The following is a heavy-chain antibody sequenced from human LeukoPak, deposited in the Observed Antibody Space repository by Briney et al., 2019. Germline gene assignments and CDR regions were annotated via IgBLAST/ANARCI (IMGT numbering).Heavy chain of an antibody. V-gene: IGHV3-23*01. J-gene: IGHJ6*03. D-gene: IGHD2-15*01. Sequence: GGSLRLSCAASGFTFSSYAMSWVRQAPGKGLEWVSAISGSGGSTYYADSVKGRFTISRDNSKNTLYLQMNSLRAEDTAVYYCAKGWAVGYCSGGSCYSDYYYYYTDVWGKGTTVTVSS. CDR2: ISGSGGST. CDR1: GFTFSSYA. CDR3: AKGWAVGYCSGGSCYSDYYYYYTDV.